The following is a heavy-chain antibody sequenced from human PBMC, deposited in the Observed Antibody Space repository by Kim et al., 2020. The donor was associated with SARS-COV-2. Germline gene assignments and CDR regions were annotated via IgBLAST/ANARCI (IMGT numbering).Heavy chain of an antibody. J-gene: IGHJ4*02. Sequence: SETLSLTCTVSGASINNYYWSWIRQPPGKGLEWIGYIYYTGTTSFNPSLKSRVTMSLDTSKNQFSLNLSSVTAADTAVYYCARELPSHVVDCWGQGTLVTVSS. V-gene: IGHV4-59*01. D-gene: IGHD6-6*01. CDR2: IYYTGTT. CDR3: ARELPSHVVDC. CDR1: GASINNYY.